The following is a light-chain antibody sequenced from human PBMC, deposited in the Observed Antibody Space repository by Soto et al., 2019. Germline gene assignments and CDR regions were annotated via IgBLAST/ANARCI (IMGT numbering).Light chain of an antibody. CDR1: NIGSRS. Sequence: SYELTQSPSGSVAPGKTASITCGGNNIGSRSVHWYQQKPGQAPVLVIYNDSDRPSGITERFSGSNSGNTATLTISRVEAGDEADYYCQMWDSSSDVLFGGGTKLTVL. V-gene: IGLV3-21*04. CDR2: NDS. J-gene: IGLJ3*02. CDR3: QMWDSSSDVL.